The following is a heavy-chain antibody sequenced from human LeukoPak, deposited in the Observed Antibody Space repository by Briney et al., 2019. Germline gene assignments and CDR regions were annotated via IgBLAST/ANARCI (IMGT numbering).Heavy chain of an antibody. CDR3: ASIVGATINY. V-gene: IGHV3-53*04. CDR1: GFTFSSYA. J-gene: IGHJ4*02. CDR2: IYSGGST. D-gene: IGHD1-26*01. Sequence: PGGSLRLSCAASGFTFSSYAMSWVRQAPGKGLGWVSVIYSGGSTYYADSVKGRFTISRHNSKNTLYLQMNSLRAEDTAVYYCASIVGATINYWGQGTLVTVSS.